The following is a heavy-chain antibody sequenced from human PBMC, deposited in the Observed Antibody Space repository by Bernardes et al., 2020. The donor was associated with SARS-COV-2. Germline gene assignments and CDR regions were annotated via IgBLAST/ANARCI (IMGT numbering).Heavy chain of an antibody. V-gene: IGHV3-15*01. Sequence: GGALRVFCAASGPPPNDAHMTRVRRAPGKGLGVVGRIKTIGTTDYATPVRGRVTISRDDSENILYLQLNSLKPEDTAVYYCTAAGIHWGRGTLVTVSS. CDR1: GPPPNDAH. D-gene: IGHD6-13*01. CDR3: TAAGIH. J-gene: IGHJ4*02. CDR2: IKTIGTT.